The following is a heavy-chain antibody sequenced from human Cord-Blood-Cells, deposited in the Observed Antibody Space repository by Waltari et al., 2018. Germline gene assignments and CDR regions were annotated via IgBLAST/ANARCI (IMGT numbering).Heavy chain of an antibody. CDR3: AREVDFDAFDI. CDR2: INHSGRT. J-gene: IGHJ3*02. CDR1: GGSFSGYY. Sequence: QVQLQQWGAGLLQPSEPLSLTCAVYGGSFSGYYWSWIRQHPVKGLEWIGEINHSGRTNYNPSLKSRVTISVDTSKNQFSLKLSSVTAADTAVYYCAREVDFDAFDIWGQGTMVTVSS. D-gene: IGHD2-15*01. V-gene: IGHV4-34*01.